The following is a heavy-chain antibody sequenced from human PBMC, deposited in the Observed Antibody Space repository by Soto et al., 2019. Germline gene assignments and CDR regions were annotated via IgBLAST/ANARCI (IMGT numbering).Heavy chain of an antibody. Sequence: GESLKISCKGSGYSFTSDWIAWVRQMPGKGLEWMGMIYPGDSDTRYSPSFQGQVTISADKSISTAYLQWSTLKASDSAMYYCARWYSSGWYYFDYWGQGTLVTVSS. CDR3: ARWYSSGWYYFDY. D-gene: IGHD6-19*01. V-gene: IGHV5-51*01. CDR1: GYSFTSDW. CDR2: IYPGDSDT. J-gene: IGHJ4*02.